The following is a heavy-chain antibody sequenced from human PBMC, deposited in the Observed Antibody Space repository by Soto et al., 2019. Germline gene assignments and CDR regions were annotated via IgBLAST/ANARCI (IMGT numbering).Heavy chain of an antibody. D-gene: IGHD6-6*01. V-gene: IGHV3-23*01. CDR2: ISGSGGST. J-gene: IGHJ5*02. CDR3: ARVAEGGRAARRNWFDP. CDR1: GFSFGSYA. Sequence: GGSLRLSCAASGFSFGSYAMSWVRQAPGKGLEWVSGISGSGGSTYYADSVKGRFTISRDNSKNTLYLQMNSLRAEDTAVYFCARVAEGGRAARRNWFDPWGQGTLVTVSS.